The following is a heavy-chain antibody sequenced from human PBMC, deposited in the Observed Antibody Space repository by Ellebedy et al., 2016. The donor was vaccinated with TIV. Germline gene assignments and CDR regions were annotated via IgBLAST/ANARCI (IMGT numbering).Heavy chain of an antibody. CDR1: GGSISSGGYS. J-gene: IGHJ4*02. CDR2: IYSSGST. CDR3: ARRYYGSGSNYFDH. D-gene: IGHD3-10*01. Sequence: SETLSLTXTVSGGSISSGGYSWTWIRQHPGKGLEWIGYIYSSGSTYYNPSLKSRVTISVDTSKNQFSLKLISVTAADTAVYYCARRYYGSGSNYFDHWGQGTLITVSS. V-gene: IGHV4-31*03.